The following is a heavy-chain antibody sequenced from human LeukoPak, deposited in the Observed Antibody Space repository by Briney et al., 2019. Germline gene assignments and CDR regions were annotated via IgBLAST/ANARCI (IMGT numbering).Heavy chain of an antibody. J-gene: IGHJ4*02. CDR3: ARWAGQQLASVDY. Sequence: ASVKVSCKASGGTFSTYAISWVRQAPGQGLEWMGVIIPIFGTANYAQKFQGRVTMTRNTSISTAYMELSSLRSEDTAVYYCARWAGQQLASVDYWGQGTLVTVSS. CDR1: GGTFSTYA. CDR2: IIPIFGTA. V-gene: IGHV1-69*05. D-gene: IGHD6-13*01.